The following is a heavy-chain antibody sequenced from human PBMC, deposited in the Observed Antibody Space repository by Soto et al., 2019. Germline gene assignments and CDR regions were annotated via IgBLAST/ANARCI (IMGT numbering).Heavy chain of an antibody. J-gene: IGHJ4*02. CDR1: GFAFRDFY. CDR2: ISTSGSFT. D-gene: IGHD3-22*01. CDR3: AKGGSGYFAGLFDS. V-gene: IGHV3-11*06. Sequence: VGSLRLSCEASGFAFRDFYMGWIRQAPGKGLECVSYISTSGSFTKYADSVKGRFTISGDTAKNSLYLQMTSVRAEDTAVYYCAKGGSGYFAGLFDSWGQGALVTVSS.